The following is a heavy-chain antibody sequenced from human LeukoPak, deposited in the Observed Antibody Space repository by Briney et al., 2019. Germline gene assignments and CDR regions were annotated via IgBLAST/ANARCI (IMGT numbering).Heavy chain of an antibody. J-gene: IGHJ5*02. CDR1: GYTFTSYA. CDR3: ASSVYSSEFDP. V-gene: IGHV7-4-1*02. Sequence: GASVKVSCKASGYTFTSYAMNWVRQAPGQGLEWMGWINTNTGNPTYAQGFTGRFVFSLDTSVSTAYLEISSLKAEDTAVYYCASSVYSSEFDPWGQGTLVTVSS. CDR2: INTNTGNP. D-gene: IGHD6-19*01.